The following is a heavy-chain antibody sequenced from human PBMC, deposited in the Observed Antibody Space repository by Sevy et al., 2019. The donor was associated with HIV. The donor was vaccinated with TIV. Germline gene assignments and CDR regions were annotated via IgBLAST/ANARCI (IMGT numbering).Heavy chain of an antibody. V-gene: IGHV3-48*02. J-gene: IGHJ3*02. Sequence: GGSLRLSCVASGFTFSTYSVNWVRQAPGKGLEWVSYISSSSGTMSYADSVKGRFTSSRDDAKNSLYLQMNSLRDEDTAVYYCARPYCCGGTCSSLTAYHIWGQGTMVTASS. CDR2: ISSSSGTM. D-gene: IGHD2-15*01. CDR3: ARPYCCGGTCSSLTAYHI. CDR1: GFTFSTYS.